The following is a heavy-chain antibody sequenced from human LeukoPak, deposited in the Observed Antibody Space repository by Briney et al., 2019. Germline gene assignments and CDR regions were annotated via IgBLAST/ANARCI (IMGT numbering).Heavy chain of an antibody. CDR2: INPNSGGT. Sequence: ASVKVSCKASGYTFTGYYMHWVRQAPGQGLEWMGWINPNSGGTNYAQKFQGRVTMTRDTSISTAYMELSRLRSDDTAVYYCARVDEGVLWFGESLGGGFDYWGQGTLVTVSS. D-gene: IGHD3-10*01. CDR3: ARVDEGVLWFGESLGGGFDY. CDR1: GYTFTGYY. J-gene: IGHJ4*02. V-gene: IGHV1-2*02.